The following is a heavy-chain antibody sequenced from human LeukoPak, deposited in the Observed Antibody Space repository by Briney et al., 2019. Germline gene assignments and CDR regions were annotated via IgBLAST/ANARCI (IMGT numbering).Heavy chain of an antibody. D-gene: IGHD1-14*01. CDR2: IKDDGSEK. J-gene: IGHJ4*02. Sequence: GGSLRLSCVGSGFTFNWMTWVRQAPGKGLVWVANIKDDGSEKYTVDSVNGRFTISRDNAKNLLSLQMSSRRAEDTAVYDCARARIDYWGQGSLVTVSS. CDR1: GFTFNW. CDR3: ARARIDY. V-gene: IGHV3-7*04.